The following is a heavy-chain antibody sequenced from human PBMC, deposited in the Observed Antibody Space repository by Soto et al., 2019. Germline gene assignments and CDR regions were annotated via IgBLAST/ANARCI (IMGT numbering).Heavy chain of an antibody. CDR1: VGTFSSYA. J-gene: IGHJ4*02. CDR3: ARLGDGYLYYFDY. V-gene: IGHV1-69*12. Sequence: QVQLVQSGAEVKKPGSSVKVSCKASVGTFSSYAISWVRQSPGQGLEWLGGIIPIFGTPNYAQTFQGRVTIPADESTSTAYMELSSLRSEDGAVYYWARLGDGYLYYFDYWGQGPLVTVSS. CDR2: IIPIFGTP. D-gene: IGHD5-12*01.